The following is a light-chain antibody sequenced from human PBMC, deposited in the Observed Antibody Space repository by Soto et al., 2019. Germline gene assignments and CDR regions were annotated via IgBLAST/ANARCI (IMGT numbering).Light chain of an antibody. J-gene: IGLJ1*01. V-gene: IGLV1-40*01. CDR3: QSNDNGLSGSDV. Sequence: QSALTQPPSVAGCPGQSGTISCTGSSSSIGAGYDVNWYQQLPETAPKLLIFGDSNRPSGVPDRFSGSKSGTSASLVITGLQADDEADYYCQSNDNGLSGSDVFGTGTKVTVL. CDR1: SSSIGAGYD. CDR2: GDS.